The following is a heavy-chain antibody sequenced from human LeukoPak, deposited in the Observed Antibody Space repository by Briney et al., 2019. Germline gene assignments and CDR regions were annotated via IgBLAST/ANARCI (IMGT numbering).Heavy chain of an antibody. CDR3: VRYANYGDYPNWLDP. V-gene: IGHV4-4*07. CDR2: IFSSGST. D-gene: IGHD4-17*01. CDR1: GGSMNGYY. Sequence: SETLSLTCSVSGGSMNGYYWNWIRQSAGKGLQWIGRIFSSGSTNYNPSLKSRVTMSLDKSKNQFSLKLYSVTAADTAVYYCVRYANYGDYPNWLDPWGQGTLVTVS. J-gene: IGHJ5*02.